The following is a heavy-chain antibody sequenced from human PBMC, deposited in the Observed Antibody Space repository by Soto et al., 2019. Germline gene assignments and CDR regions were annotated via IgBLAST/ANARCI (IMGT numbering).Heavy chain of an antibody. J-gene: IGHJ5*02. CDR2: TYYRSKWYN. CDR1: GDSVSSNSAA. CDR3: AKTSIAARPRCFDP. D-gene: IGHD6-6*01. Sequence: SQTLSLTCAISGDSVSSNSAAWNWIRQSPSRGLEWLGRTYYRSKWYNDYAVSVKSRITINPDTSKNQFSLQLNSVTPEDTAVYYCAKTSIAARPRCFDPWGQGTLVTVSS. V-gene: IGHV6-1*01.